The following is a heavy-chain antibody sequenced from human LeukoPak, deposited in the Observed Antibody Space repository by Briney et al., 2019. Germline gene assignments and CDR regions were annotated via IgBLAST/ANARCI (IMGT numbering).Heavy chain of an antibody. D-gene: IGHD4-17*01. CDR3: ARGSSWYGDPRGFDN. CDR1: GFTFKHYA. CDR2: ISYDGSNK. J-gene: IGHJ4*02. V-gene: IGHV3-30*04. Sequence: GGSLRLSSTASGFTFKHYAMHRVRQGPGKGLERVAVISYDGSNKDYADSVKGRFTISRDNSNLTMYLQINSLRGEDTAVYHCARGSSWYGDPRGFDNWGQGALVTVSS.